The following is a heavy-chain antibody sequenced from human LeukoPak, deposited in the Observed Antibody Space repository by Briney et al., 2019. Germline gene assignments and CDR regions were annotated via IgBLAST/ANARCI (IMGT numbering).Heavy chain of an antibody. V-gene: IGHV3-23*01. D-gene: IGHD2-2*01. J-gene: IGHJ5*02. CDR2: ISGTGGAT. Sequence: GGSLRLSCAASGFTFSSYAMRWVRQAPGKGLEWVSSISGTGGATYYADSVKGRFTISSDNAKNTLYVQMNSLRAEDTAIYYCAKDMRCSSTSCDRYWFDLWGQGTLVTVSS. CDR1: GFTFSSYA. CDR3: AKDMRCSSTSCDRYWFDL.